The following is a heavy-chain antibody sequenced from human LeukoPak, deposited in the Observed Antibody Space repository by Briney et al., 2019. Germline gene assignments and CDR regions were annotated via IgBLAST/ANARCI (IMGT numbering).Heavy chain of an antibody. CDR3: ASAGVIIASGWFDP. Sequence: PSETLSLTCTVSGGSISSSSYYWGWIRQPPGKGLEWIGSIYYSGSTYYNPSLKSRVTISVDTSKNQFSLKLSSVTAADTAVYYCASAGVIIASGWFDPWGQGTLVTVSS. CDR1: GGSISSSSYY. V-gene: IGHV4-39*07. CDR2: IYYSGST. D-gene: IGHD3-10*01. J-gene: IGHJ5*02.